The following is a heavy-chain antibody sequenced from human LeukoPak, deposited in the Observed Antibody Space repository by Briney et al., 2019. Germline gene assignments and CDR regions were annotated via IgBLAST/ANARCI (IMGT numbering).Heavy chain of an antibody. Sequence: SQTLSLTCAVSGGSISSGGYSWSWIRQPPGKGLEWIGYIYYSGSTYYNPSLKSRVTISVDTSKNQFSLKLSSVTAADTAVYYCARGTYDSSGPFAFDIWGQGTMVTVSS. D-gene: IGHD3-22*01. J-gene: IGHJ3*02. V-gene: IGHV4-31*11. CDR3: ARGTYDSSGPFAFDI. CDR1: GGSISSGGYS. CDR2: IYYSGST.